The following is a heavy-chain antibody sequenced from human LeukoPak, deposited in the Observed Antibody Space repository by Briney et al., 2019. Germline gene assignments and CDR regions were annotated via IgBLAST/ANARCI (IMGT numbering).Heavy chain of an antibody. Sequence: GGSLRLSCAASGFTFSSYEMNWVRQAPGKGLEWVSYISSSGSTIYYADSVKGRFTISRDNAKNSLHLQMNSLRAEDTAVYYCARRALTTWAFDYWGQGTLVTVSS. D-gene: IGHD1-1*01. J-gene: IGHJ4*02. V-gene: IGHV3-48*03. CDR1: GFTFSSYE. CDR3: ARRALTTWAFDY. CDR2: ISSSGSTI.